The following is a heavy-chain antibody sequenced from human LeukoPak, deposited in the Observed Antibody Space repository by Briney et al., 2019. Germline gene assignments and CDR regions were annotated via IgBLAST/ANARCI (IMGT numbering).Heavy chain of an antibody. Sequence: SETLSLTCSGSGVSISNSKYYWGWIRQPPGKGLGWIGSIYYSGRAFYNPSLKSRGTTSADTSKNQFSLRLRSATAADMAVYYCARDLHYYDSSGSLGAFDIWGQGTMVTVSS. J-gene: IGHJ3*02. CDR1: GVSISNSKYY. D-gene: IGHD3-22*01. V-gene: IGHV4-39*02. CDR3: ARDLHYYDSSGSLGAFDI. CDR2: IYYSGRA.